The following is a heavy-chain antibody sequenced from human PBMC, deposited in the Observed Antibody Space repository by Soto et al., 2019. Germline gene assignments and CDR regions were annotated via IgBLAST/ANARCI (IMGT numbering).Heavy chain of an antibody. CDR1: GFTFSDHA. CDR2: IRGDLVTT. V-gene: IGHV3-23*01. Sequence: GGSLRLSCATSGFTFSDHAMHWVRQAPGEWLEWVSGIRGDLVTTPYADSVKGRFTISRDNSKNTLYLQMNSLRAEDTAIYYCVKEGKMGVEGFDFWGQGXLVTVYS. D-gene: IGHD1-26*01. J-gene: IGHJ4*02. CDR3: VKEGKMGVEGFDF.